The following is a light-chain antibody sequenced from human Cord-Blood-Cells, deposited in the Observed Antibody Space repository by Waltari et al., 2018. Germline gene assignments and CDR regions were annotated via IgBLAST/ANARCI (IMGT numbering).Light chain of an antibody. CDR1: KGVSSY. CDR3: QQRSNWPPVT. CDR2: DAS. J-gene: IGKJ3*01. V-gene: IGKV3-11*01. Sequence: EIVLTQSPATLSLSPGERATLSCRASKGVSSYLAWYQQKPGQAPRLLIYDASNRATGIPARFSGSGSGTDFTLTISGLEPEDFAVYYCQQRSNWPPVTFGPGTKVDIK.